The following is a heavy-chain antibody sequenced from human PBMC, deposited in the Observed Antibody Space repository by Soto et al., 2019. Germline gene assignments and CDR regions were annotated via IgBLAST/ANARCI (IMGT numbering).Heavy chain of an antibody. CDR1: GFTFTRYS. J-gene: IGHJ4*02. V-gene: IGHV3-21*06. CDR2: ISSTTNYI. D-gene: IGHD4-4*01. CDR3: ARDRYSATVTTSDY. Sequence: SLRLSCAASGFTFTRYSMNWVRQAPGKGLEWVSSISSTTNYIYYGDSMKGRFTISRDNAKNSLYLQMNSLRAEDTAVYYCARDRYSATVTTSDYWGQGTLVTAPQ.